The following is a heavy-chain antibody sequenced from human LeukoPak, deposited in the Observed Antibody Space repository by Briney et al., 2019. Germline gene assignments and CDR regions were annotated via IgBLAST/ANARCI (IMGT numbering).Heavy chain of an antibody. J-gene: IGHJ4*02. V-gene: IGHV3-23*01. Sequence: GGSLRLSCAVSGFTFRNYAMAWVRQVPGKGLEWVSAISASGRNTYYAGSVRGRFIVSRDDSNNALYLQMNSLRAEDTALYYCARDADGASPTLDSWGQGTLVTVSS. CDR2: ISASGRNT. CDR3: ARDADGASPTLDS. CDR1: GFTFRNYA. D-gene: IGHD4-17*01.